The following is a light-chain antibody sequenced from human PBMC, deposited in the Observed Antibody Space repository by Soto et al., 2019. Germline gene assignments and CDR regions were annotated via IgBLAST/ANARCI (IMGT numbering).Light chain of an antibody. Sequence: EIVLTQSPGTLTLSPGESAALSCRASQTISNNYLVWYRQKPGQAPRLLIYAVSSRAAGIPYRFSGSGSGTDFALTIARLEPEDSAVYYCQQHSNSPWTFGQGTKVEI. J-gene: IGKJ1*01. CDR2: AVS. CDR3: QQHSNSPWT. V-gene: IGKV3-20*01. CDR1: QTISNNY.